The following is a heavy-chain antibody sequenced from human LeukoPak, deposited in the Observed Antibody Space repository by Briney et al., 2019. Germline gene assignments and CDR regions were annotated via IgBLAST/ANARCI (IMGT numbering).Heavy chain of an antibody. CDR3: AKDLNEYTRYYYDSSGYPGVGMDV. CDR2: ISYDGSNK. V-gene: IGHV3-30*18. J-gene: IGHJ6*02. CDR1: GFTFSSYG. Sequence: GGSLRLSCAASGFTFSSYGMHWVRQAPGKGLEWVAVISYDGSNKYYADSVKGRFTISRDNSKNTLYLQMNSLRAEDTAVYYCAKDLNEYTRYYYDSSGYPGVGMDVWGQGTTVTVSS. D-gene: IGHD3-22*01.